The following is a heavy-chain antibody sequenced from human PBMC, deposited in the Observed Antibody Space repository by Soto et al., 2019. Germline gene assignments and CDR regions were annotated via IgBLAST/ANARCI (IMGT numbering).Heavy chain of an antibody. CDR2: IYYSGST. CDR3: ARGRIAAAGTPNWFDP. V-gene: IGHV4-59*12. D-gene: IGHD6-13*01. J-gene: IGHJ5*02. Sequence: SETLSLTCTVSGGSISSYYWSWIRQPPGKGLEWIGYIYYSGSTNYNPSLKSRVTISVDTSKNQFSLKLSSVTAADTAVYYCARGRIAAAGTPNWFDPWGQGTLVTVSS. CDR1: GGSISSYY.